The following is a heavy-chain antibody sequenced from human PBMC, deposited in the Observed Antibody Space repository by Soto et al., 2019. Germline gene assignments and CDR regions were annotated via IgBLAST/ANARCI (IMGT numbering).Heavy chain of an antibody. CDR3: ARPYFSSSSMFDY. CDR2: IYHTGTT. CDR1: CDSISSSTYY. V-gene: IGHV4-39*01. D-gene: IGHD6-6*01. J-gene: IGHJ4*02. Sequence: SETLSLTCTFSCDSISSSTYYWGWIRQPPGKGLEWIGCIYHTGTTYYNPSLKSRVTISVDTSKNQFSLKLSSVTAADTAVYYCARPYFSSSSMFDYWGQGTLVTVSS.